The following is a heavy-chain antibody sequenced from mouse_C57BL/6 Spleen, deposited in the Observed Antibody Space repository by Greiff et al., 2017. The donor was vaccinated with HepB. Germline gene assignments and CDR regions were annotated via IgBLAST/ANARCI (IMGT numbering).Heavy chain of an antibody. CDR2: IYPGDGDT. Sequence: QVQLQQSGPELVKPGASVKISCKASGYAFSSSWMNWVKQRPGKGLEWIGRIYPGDGDTNYNGKFKGKATLTADKSSSTAYMQLSSLTSEDSAVYFCARSSMVTTAMDYWGQGTSVTVSS. J-gene: IGHJ4*01. D-gene: IGHD2-2*01. V-gene: IGHV1-82*01. CDR3: ARSSMVTTAMDY. CDR1: GYAFSSSW.